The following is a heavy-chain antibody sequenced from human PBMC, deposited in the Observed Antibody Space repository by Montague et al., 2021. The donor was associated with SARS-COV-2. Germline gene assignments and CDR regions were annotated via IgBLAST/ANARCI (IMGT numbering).Heavy chain of an antibody. CDR3: AREGAYGEYEYAVDF. J-gene: IGHJ3*01. D-gene: IGHD2-21*01. Sequence: SETLSLTCSVSGDSIKNDRYYWAWIRQTPGKGLEWIGYIHHSDTTNYNPSLKSRVSISLDTPKNQIFLNLKSVTAADTALYYCAREGAYGEYEYAVDFWGQGTLVIVSS. CDR1: GDSIKNDRYY. CDR2: IHHSDTT. V-gene: IGHV4-61*01.